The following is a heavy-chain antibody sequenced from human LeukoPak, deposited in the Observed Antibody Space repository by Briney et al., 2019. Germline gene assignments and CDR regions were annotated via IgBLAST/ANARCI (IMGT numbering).Heavy chain of an antibody. CDR2: IGGTGNT. Sequence: GGSLRLSCAASGFTFSSNAMGWVRQAPGKGREWVSVIGGTGNTFYADSVKGRFTISRDISKNTLYLQMNSLRAEDTAVYYCTKDARHTDYWGQGTPVTVSS. V-gene: IGHV3-23*01. J-gene: IGHJ4*02. CDR3: TKDARHTDY. CDR1: GFTFSSNA. D-gene: IGHD5-18*01.